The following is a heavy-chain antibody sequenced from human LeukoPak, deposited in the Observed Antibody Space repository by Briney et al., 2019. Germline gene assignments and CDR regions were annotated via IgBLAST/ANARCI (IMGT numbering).Heavy chain of an antibody. Sequence: QPGGSLRLSCAASGFRFSSYWMSWVRQAPGKGLEWVANVKEDGSDKYYVDSVKGRFTVSRDNAKNSLSLQMNSLRAEDTAVYYCAYGGRLFDYWGQGTLVTVSS. CDR1: GFRFSSYW. CDR2: VKEDGSDK. J-gene: IGHJ4*02. CDR3: AYGGRLFDY. D-gene: IGHD1-14*01. V-gene: IGHV3-7*05.